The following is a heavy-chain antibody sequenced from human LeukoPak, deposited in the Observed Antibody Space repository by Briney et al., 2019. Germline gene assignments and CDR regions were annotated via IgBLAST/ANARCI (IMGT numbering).Heavy chain of an antibody. J-gene: IGHJ4*02. Sequence: GGSLRLSCAASGFTFSSYGMHWVRQATGKGLEWVSGIGTAGDTYYPGSVKGRFTISREDAKNSLYLQMNSLRAGDTAVYYCARQDNSGYGIFDYWGQGTLVTVSS. V-gene: IGHV3-13*01. CDR1: GFTFSSYG. D-gene: IGHD5-12*01. CDR3: ARQDNSGYGIFDY. CDR2: IGTAGDT.